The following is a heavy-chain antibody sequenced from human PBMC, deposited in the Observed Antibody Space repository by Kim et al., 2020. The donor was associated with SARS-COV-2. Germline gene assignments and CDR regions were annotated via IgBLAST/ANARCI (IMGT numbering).Heavy chain of an antibody. CDR2: IYASGYT. CDR3: ARDSSITRLDY. CDR1: GGSISSGTYF. V-gene: IGHV4-61*02. Sequence: SETLSLTCTVSGGSISSGTYFWTWFRQPAGKGLEWIGRIYASGYTNYNPSLESRITISVDTSKNQFSLRLTAVTAADTAVYYCARDSSITRLDYWGQGTLVTVSS. D-gene: IGHD3-10*01. J-gene: IGHJ4*02.